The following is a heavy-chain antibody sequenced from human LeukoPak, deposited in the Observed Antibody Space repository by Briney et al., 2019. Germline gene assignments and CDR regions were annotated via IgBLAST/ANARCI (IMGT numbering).Heavy chain of an antibody. Sequence: ASVKVSCKASGYTFTSYDINWVRQATGQGLEWMGWMNPNSGNTGYAQKFQGRVTMTRNTSISTAYMELSSLRSEDTAVYCCARDTSYYDWEYFQHWGQGTLVTVSS. D-gene: IGHD3-22*01. CDR1: GYTFTSYD. V-gene: IGHV1-8*01. CDR2: MNPNSGNT. CDR3: ARDTSYYDWEYFQH. J-gene: IGHJ1*01.